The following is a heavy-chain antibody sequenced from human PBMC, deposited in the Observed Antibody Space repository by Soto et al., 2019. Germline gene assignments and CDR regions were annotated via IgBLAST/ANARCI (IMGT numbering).Heavy chain of an antibody. CDR2: IYPGDSDT. J-gene: IGHJ6*02. D-gene: IGHD6-6*01. V-gene: IGHV5-51*01. CDR1: GFSFTDYW. Sequence: GESLKISCKGFGFSFTDYWFGWVRQMPGKGLEWMGLIYPGDSDTRYSPSFQGQVTISADKSLRTAYLQWTSLKASDTALYYCARTRSFTLGFYYDGMDVWGQGTTVTVSS. CDR3: ARTRSFTLGFYYDGMDV.